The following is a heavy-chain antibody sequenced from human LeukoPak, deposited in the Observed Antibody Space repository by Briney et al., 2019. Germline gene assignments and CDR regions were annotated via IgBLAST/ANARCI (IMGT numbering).Heavy chain of an antibody. CDR3: ATSRTFDY. CDR2: INSDGSST. J-gene: IGHJ4*02. CDR1: GFTFSSYL. V-gene: IGHV3-74*01. Sequence: GGSLRLSCAASGFTFSSYLMHWVRQVPGKGLVWVARINSDGSSTSYADSVKGRFAISRDNAKSTLYLQMSSLRAEDTAVYYCATSRTFDYWGQGTLVTVSS.